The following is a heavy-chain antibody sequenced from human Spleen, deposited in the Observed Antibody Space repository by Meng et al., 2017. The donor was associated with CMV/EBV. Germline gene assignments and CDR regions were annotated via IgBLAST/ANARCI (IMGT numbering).Heavy chain of an antibody. CDR1: GFSLRTSGMG. CDR2: IYWDDDK. Sequence: SGFSLRTSGMGVGWIRKPPGKALEWLALIYWDDDKRYSPSLKSRLTITKDTSKNQVVLTMTNMDPVDTATYYCAHRDYCSGGTCTFDYWGQGTLVTVSS. D-gene: IGHD2-15*01. J-gene: IGHJ4*02. V-gene: IGHV2-5*02. CDR3: AHRDYCSGGTCTFDY.